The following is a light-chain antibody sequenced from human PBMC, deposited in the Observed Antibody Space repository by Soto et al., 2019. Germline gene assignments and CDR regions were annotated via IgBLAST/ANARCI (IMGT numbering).Light chain of an antibody. CDR2: EVS. CDR1: SSDVGGYKY. J-gene: IGLJ1*01. CDR3: SSYSSSSTLV. V-gene: IGLV2-14*01. Sequence: VLTQPASVSGSPGQSITIACTGTSSDVGGYKYVSWYQQHPGKAPKLMIYEVSNRPSGVSNRFSGSKSGNTASLTISGLQAEDEADYYCSSYSSSSTLVFGTGTKVTVL.